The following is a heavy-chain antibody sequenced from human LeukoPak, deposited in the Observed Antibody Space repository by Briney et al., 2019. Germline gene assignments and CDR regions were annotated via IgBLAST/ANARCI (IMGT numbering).Heavy chain of an antibody. CDR3: ARPYYYDSRIDP. D-gene: IGHD3-22*01. CDR1: GGSISSSSYY. CDR2: IYYSGST. V-gene: IGHV4-39*07. J-gene: IGHJ5*02. Sequence: SETLSLTCTVSGGSISSSSYYWGWIRQPPGKGLEWIGSIYYSGSTYYNPSLKSRVTMSADTSKNQLSLKLSSVTAADTAVYYCARPYYYDSRIDPWGQGILVTVSS.